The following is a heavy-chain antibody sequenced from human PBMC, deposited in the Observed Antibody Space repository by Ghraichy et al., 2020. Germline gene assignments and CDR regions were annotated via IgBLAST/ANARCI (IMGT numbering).Heavy chain of an antibody. V-gene: IGHV4-59*01. D-gene: IGHD3-22*01. Sequence: QTLSLTCTVSGGSMSSYYWSWIRQPPGKGLEWIGYIYYTGNTNYNPSLRSRATISIDMSKNQFSLKVSSVTTADTAVYYCARGGSGYPFDYWGQGTLVTVSA. CDR2: IYYTGNT. CDR1: GGSMSSYY. J-gene: IGHJ4*02. CDR3: ARGGSGYPFDY.